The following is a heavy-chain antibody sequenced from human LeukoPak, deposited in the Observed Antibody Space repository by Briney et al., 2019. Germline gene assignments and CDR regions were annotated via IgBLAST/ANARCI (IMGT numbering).Heavy chain of an antibody. J-gene: IGHJ4*02. CDR2: IKQDGSEK. V-gene: IGHV3-7*01. Sequence: GGSLRLSCAASGFTFSSYWMSWVRQAPGKGLEWVASIKQDGSEKYYVDSVKGRFTISRDNAKNSLYLQMNSLRAEDTAVYYCARAPYDILTGYFGHWGQGTLVTVSS. CDR1: GFTFSSYW. D-gene: IGHD3-9*01. CDR3: ARAPYDILTGYFGH.